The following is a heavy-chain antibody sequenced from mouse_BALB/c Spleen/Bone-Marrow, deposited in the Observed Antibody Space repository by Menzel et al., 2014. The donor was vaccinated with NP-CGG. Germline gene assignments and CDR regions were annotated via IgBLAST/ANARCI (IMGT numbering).Heavy chain of an antibody. CDR1: GFNIKDNY. CDR3: AMITTY. V-gene: IGHV14-1*02. CDR2: IDPENGNT. J-gene: IGHJ2*01. D-gene: IGHD2-4*01. Sequence: VQLQQSGAELVRPGALVKLSCKASGFNIKDNYMHWVKQRPEQGLEWIGWIDPENGNTIYDPKFQGKASITADTSSNTAYLQLSSLTSEDTAVYYCAMITTYWGQGTTLTVSS.